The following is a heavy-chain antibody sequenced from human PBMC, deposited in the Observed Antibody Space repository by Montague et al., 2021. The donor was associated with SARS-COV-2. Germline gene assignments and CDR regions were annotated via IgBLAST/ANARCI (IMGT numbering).Heavy chain of an antibody. J-gene: IGHJ4*02. V-gene: IGHV6-1*01. CDR3: GRVFAPAGTFDF. CDR1: GDSVSTNTTT. CDR2: TYFRSKWYN. D-gene: IGHD6-13*01. Sequence: CVIPGDSVSTNTTTWNWVRQSPSGDLEWLGRTYFRSKWYNDYAVSVKSRITINPDTSRNQFSLQLKSVTPKDTAIYFCGRVFAPAGTFDFWGQGTLVTVSS.